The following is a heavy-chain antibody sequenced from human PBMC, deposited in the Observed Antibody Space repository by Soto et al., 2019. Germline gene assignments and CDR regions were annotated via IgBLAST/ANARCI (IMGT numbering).Heavy chain of an antibody. V-gene: IGHV3-23*01. CDR3: AKDYGSSRYFFDY. J-gene: IGHJ4*02. Sequence: GGSLRLSCAASGFTFTNYAMGWVRQAPGEGLEWVSTISGSGGNTHYADSVKGRFSTSRANSKNTLYIQTNSLRAEDTAVYYGAKDYGSSRYFFDYWGQGALVTVSS. CDR2: ISGSGGNT. D-gene: IGHD6-6*01. CDR1: GFTFTNYA.